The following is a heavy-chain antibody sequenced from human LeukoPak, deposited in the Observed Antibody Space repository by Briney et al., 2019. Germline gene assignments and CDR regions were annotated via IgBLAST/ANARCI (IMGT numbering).Heavy chain of an antibody. CDR3: ASYIVVVPAEPAFDY. CDR2: IKQDGSEK. CDR1: GFTFSSYA. D-gene: IGHD2-2*01. V-gene: IGHV3-7*01. Sequence: SGGSLRLSCAASGFTFSSYAMSWVRQAPGKGLEWVANIKQDGSEKYYVDSVKGRFTISRDNAKNSLYLQMNSLRAEDTAVYYCASYIVVVPAEPAFDYWGQGTLVTVSS. J-gene: IGHJ4*02.